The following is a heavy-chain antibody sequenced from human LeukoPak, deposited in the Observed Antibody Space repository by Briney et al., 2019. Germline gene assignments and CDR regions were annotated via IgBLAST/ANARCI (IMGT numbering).Heavy chain of an antibody. CDR2: IKQDGSEK. CDR3: ARQITIFGVVRRFDI. CDR1: GFTFSNYW. V-gene: IGHV3-7*01. Sequence: PGGSLRLSCAASGFTFSNYWMSWVRQVPGKGLEWVANIKQDGSEKDYVDSVKGRFTISRDNAKNSLYLQMNSLRAEDTAVYYCARQITIFGVVRRFDIWGQGTMVTVSS. J-gene: IGHJ3*02. D-gene: IGHD3-3*01.